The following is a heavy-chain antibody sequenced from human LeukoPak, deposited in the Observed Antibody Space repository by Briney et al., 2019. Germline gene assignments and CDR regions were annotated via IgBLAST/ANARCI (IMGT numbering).Heavy chain of an antibody. CDR3: ARDWEGYFDY. J-gene: IGHJ4*02. D-gene: IGHD1-26*01. CDR1: GYSSTNYG. Sequence: ASVKVSCKASGYSSTNYGISWVRQAPGQGLEWMGRINPNSGGTNYAQKFQGRVTMTRDTSISTAYMELSRLRSDDTAVYYCARDWEGYFDYWGQGTLVTVSS. V-gene: IGHV1-2*06. CDR2: INPNSGGT.